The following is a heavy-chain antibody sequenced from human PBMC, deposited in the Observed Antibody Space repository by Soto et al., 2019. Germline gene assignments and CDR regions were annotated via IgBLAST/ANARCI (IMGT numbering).Heavy chain of an antibody. CDR2: IYYSGST. V-gene: IGHV4-31*03. CDR3: ARGDDILTGYQFDY. D-gene: IGHD3-9*01. J-gene: IGHJ4*02. CDR1: GGSISSGGYY. Sequence: SETLSLTCTVSGGSISSGGYYWSWIRQHPGKGLEWIGYIYYSGSTYYNPSLKSRVTISVDTSKNQFSLKLSSVTAADTAVYYCARGDDILTGYQFDYWGQGTLVTVSS.